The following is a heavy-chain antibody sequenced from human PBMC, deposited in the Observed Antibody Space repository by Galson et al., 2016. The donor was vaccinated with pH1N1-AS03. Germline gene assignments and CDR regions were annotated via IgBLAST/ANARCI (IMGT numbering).Heavy chain of an antibody. V-gene: IGHV3-7*01. D-gene: IGHD6-19*01. CDR1: GFTFTNYW. Sequence: SLRLSCAASGFTFTNYWMSWVRQAPGKGPGWVANINQDGAKHYYVDSVRGRFTISRDNAKNSLYLQMNSLRVEDTAVYYCARDMLRPVGGTIVDYWGQGTLVTVSS. J-gene: IGHJ4*02. CDR2: INQDGAKH. CDR3: ARDMLRPVGGTIVDY.